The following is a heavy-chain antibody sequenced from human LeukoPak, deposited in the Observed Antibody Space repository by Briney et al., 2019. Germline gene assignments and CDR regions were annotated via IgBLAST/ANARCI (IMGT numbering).Heavy chain of an antibody. J-gene: IGHJ5*02. CDR3: ARDRVQLVQPTNWFDP. D-gene: IGHD6-13*01. CDR1: GFTFSSYA. CDR2: ISYDGSNK. Sequence: GGSLRLSCAASGFTFSSYAMHWVRQAPGKGLEWVAVISYDGSNKYYADSVKGRFTISRDNSKNTLYLQMNSLRAEDTAVYYCARDRVQLVQPTNWFDPWGQGTLVTVSS. V-gene: IGHV3-30-3*01.